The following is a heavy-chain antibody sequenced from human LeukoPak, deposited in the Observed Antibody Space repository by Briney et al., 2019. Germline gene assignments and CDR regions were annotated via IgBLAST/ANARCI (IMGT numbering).Heavy chain of an antibody. CDR3: ARDVREYCSSTNCYASHY. CDR1: GYTFTGYY. V-gene: IGHV1-2*02. Sequence: ASVKVSCRASGYTFTGYYIHFVSQAPGQGLEWMGWINPHSGGTNYAQKFQDGVAMTRDTSITTAYMELSSLRSDDTAVYYCARDVREYCSSTNCYASHYWGQGTLVTVSS. CDR2: INPHSGGT. D-gene: IGHD2-2*01. J-gene: IGHJ4*02.